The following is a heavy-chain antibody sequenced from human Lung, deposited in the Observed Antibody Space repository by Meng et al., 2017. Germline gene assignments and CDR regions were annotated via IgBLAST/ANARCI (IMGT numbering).Heavy chain of an antibody. CDR1: GGSFSDYY. Sequence: HVQLVESGGGLVKPSETLSLTCVVSGGSFSDYYWSWIRQPPGKGLEWIGEINHSGSTNYNPSLESRATISVDTSQNNLSLKLSSVTAADSAVYYCARGPTTMAHDFDYWGQGTLVTVSS. CDR3: ARGPTTMAHDFDY. CDR2: INHSGST. V-gene: IGHV4-34*01. J-gene: IGHJ4*02. D-gene: IGHD4-11*01.